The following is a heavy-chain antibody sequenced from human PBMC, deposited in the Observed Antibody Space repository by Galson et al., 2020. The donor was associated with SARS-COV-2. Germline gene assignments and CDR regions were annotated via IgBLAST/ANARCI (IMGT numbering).Heavy chain of an antibody. V-gene: IGHV3-48*02. Sequence: LKISCAASGFTFSSYNMNWVRQAPGPGLEWVSFITSSSTTYYADSVKGRFTISRDNAKNSLYLQMSGLRDDDTALYYCSRGLSSSWPFSDFWGQGALVTVSS. CDR3: SRGLSSSWPFSDF. D-gene: IGHD6-13*01. CDR2: ITSSSTT. J-gene: IGHJ4*02. CDR1: GFTFSSYN.